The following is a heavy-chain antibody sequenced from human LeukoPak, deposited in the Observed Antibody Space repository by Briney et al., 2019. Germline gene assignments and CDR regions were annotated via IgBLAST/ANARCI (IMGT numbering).Heavy chain of an antibody. CDR1: GYTFTGYY. CDR3: ARDGWAMVRSTSDAFDI. J-gene: IGHJ3*02. Sequence: GASVKVSCKASGYTFTGYYMHWVRQAPGQGLEWMGWINPNSGGTNYAQKFQGRVTMTRDTSISTAYMELSRLRSDDTAVYYCARDGWAMVRSTSDAFDIWGQGTMVTVSS. V-gene: IGHV1-2*02. D-gene: IGHD3-10*01. CDR2: INPNSGGT.